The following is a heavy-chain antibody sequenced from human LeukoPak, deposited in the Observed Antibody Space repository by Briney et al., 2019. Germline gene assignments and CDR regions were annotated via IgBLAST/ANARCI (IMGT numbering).Heavy chain of an antibody. CDR2: ISSSGSTI. CDR1: GFTVSSNY. J-gene: IGHJ4*02. V-gene: IGHV3-11*04. D-gene: IGHD3-3*01. CDR3: ARDGNYEFDY. Sequence: GGSLRLSCAASGFTVSSNYMSWVRQAPGKGLEWVSYISSSGSTIYYADSVKGRFTISRDNAKNSLYLQMNSLRAEDTAVYYCARDGNYEFDYWGQGTLVTVSS.